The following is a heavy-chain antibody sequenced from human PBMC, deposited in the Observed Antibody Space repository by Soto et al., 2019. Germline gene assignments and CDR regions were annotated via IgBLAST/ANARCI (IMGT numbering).Heavy chain of an antibody. V-gene: IGHV1-69*02. CDR2: IIPILGIA. J-gene: IGHJ3*02. D-gene: IGHD4-17*01. CDR1: GGTFSSYT. Sequence: QFQLVQSGAEVKKPGSSVKVSCKASGGTFSSYTISWVRQAPGQGLEWMGRIIPILGIANYAQKFQGRVTITEDKSTSTAYMELSSLRSEDTAVYYCARGVSATVDAFDIWGQGTMVTVSS. CDR3: ARGVSATVDAFDI.